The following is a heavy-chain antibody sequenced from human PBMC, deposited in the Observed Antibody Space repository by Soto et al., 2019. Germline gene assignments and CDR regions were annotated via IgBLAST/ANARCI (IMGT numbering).Heavy chain of an antibody. V-gene: IGHV3-72*01. CDR1: GFTFSDHY. Sequence: EVQLVESGGGLVQPGGSLRLSCAASGFTFSDHYMDWVRQAPGKGLEWVGRIRNKANSYTTEYAASVKGRFTISRDDSTNSLFLQMNSLKTEDTAVYYCTRAGILTTPYYFDYWGQGTLVIVSS. CDR2: IRNKANSYTT. D-gene: IGHD2-21*01. CDR3: TRAGILTTPYYFDY. J-gene: IGHJ4*02.